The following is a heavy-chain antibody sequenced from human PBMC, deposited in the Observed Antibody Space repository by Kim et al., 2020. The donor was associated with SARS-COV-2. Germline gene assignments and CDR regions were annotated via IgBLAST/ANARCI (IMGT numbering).Heavy chain of an antibody. Sequence: SETLSLTCTVSGASISSRSYYWGWLRQPPGKWLEWIASIYYTGSTYYNPSLKSRVTISVDTSTNHFSLNLSSVTDADTAVYYCAAIVASWSTPDFWGKGT. V-gene: IGHV4-39*02. D-gene: IGHD6-13*01. CDR2: IYYTGST. J-gene: IGHJ4*02. CDR1: GASISSRSYY. CDR3: AAIVASWSTPDF.